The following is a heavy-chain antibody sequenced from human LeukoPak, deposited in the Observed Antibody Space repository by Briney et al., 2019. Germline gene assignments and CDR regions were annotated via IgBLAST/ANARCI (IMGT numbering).Heavy chain of an antibody. CDR2: INWNGGST. V-gene: IGHV3-20*01. J-gene: IGHJ6*03. CDR3: AREALRADYVWGSYYYCYMDV. D-gene: IGHD3-16*01. Sequence: RSGGSLRLSCAASGFTFDDYGMSWVRQAPGKGLEWVSGINWNGGSTGYADSVKGRFTISRDNAKNSLYLQMNSLRAEDTALYHCAREALRADYVWGSYYYCYMDVWGKGTTVAISS. CDR1: GFTFDDYG.